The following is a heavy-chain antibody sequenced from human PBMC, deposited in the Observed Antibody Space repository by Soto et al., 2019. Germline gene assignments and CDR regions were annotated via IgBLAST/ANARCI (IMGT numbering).Heavy chain of an antibody. CDR2: ISPDSGKT. V-gene: IGHV1-8*01. Sequence: ASVKVSCKASGYSLTDNGITWVRQASGQGLEYVGWISPDSGKTDYAQKFQGRFTMTRDTSINTVYMELSSLRSDDTAVYYCARVYGYYYYYMDVWGKGTTVTVSS. D-gene: IGHD2-8*01. J-gene: IGHJ6*03. CDR3: ARVYGYYYYYMDV. CDR1: GYSLTDNG.